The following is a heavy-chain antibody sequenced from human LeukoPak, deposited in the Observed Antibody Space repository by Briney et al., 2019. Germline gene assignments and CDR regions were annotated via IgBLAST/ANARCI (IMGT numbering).Heavy chain of an antibody. CDR2: ISSSSSTL. CDR3: ARGGTGDGNYFDY. V-gene: IGHV3-48*01. J-gene: IGHJ4*02. Sequence: GGSLRLSCAVSGFIFSSYSMNWVRQAPGKGLEWVSYISSSSSTLFYADSVKGRFTISRDNAKNSLYLQMNTLRAEDTAVYYCARGGTGDGNYFDYWGQGTLVTVSS. CDR1: GFIFSSYS. D-gene: IGHD7-27*01.